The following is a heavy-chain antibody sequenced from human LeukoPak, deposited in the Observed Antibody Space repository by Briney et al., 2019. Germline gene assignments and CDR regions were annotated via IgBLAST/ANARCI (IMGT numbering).Heavy chain of an antibody. CDR2: IYYSGSA. Sequence: PSETLSLTCSVSGGSVNSGTYYWSWIRQPPGKGLEWIGNIYYSGSAYYNPSLKSRVTMSVDTSKNQFSLKLSSVTAADTAVYYCARKPIVNSAWYYFDYWGQGTLVTVSS. J-gene: IGHJ4*02. CDR3: ARKPIVNSAWYYFDY. V-gene: IGHV4-39*07. CDR1: GGSVNSGTYY. D-gene: IGHD3-22*01.